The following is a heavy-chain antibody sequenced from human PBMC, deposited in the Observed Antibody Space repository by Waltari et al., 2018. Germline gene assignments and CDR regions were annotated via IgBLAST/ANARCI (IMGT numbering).Heavy chain of an antibody. CDR3: ARAVLGSSSRIGRGFGDY. CDR1: GFTFSSYS. D-gene: IGHD6-6*01. J-gene: IGHJ4*02. CDR2: ISSSSSYI. V-gene: IGHV3-21*01. Sequence: EVQLVESGGGLVKPGGSLRLSCAASGFTFSSYSMNWVRQAPGKGLEWVSSISSSSSYIYYADSVKGRFTIARDNAKNSLYLQMNSLRAEDTAVYYCARAVLGSSSRIGRGFGDYWGQGTLVTVSS.